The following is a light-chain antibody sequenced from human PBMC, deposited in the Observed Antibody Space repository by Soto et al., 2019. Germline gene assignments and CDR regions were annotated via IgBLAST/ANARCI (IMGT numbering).Light chain of an antibody. CDR2: KTS. CDR3: QYYNDYCWT. V-gene: IGKV1-5*03. Sequence: DIQLTQSPSTLSASVGDRVTITCRASQTISSWLAWYQQKPGKAPNLLIYKTSNLESGVPSRFSGSGSGTEFTLTISSLQPDHFATYYCQYYNDYCWTFGQGTKVEIK. J-gene: IGKJ1*01. CDR1: QTISSW.